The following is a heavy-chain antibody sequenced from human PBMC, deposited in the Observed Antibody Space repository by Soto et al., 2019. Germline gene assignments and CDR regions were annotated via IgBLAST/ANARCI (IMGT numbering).Heavy chain of an antibody. CDR3: AREGRHVDY. V-gene: IGHV1-69*06. CDR1: GGTFSSYA. Sequence: QVQLVQSGAEVQRPGSSVKVSCKASGGTFSSYAISWVRQAPGQGLEWMGGINPIFDTPHYAQKYQGRVTITADIFTNTAYMELTRLNYGDRGVYFCAREGRHVDYWCQGNLVTVCS. CDR2: INPIFDTP. J-gene: IGHJ4*02.